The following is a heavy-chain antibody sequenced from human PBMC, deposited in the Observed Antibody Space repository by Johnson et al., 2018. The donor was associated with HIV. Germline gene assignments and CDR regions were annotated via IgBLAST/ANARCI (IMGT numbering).Heavy chain of an antibody. CDR3: ASPTYDPWEGAFDI. D-gene: IGHD5-12*01. CDR2: ISYDGSNK. Sequence: QVQLVESGGGVVQPWRSLRLSCAASGFTFSSYAIHWVRQAPGKGLEWVAVISYDGSNKYYADSVKGRFTISRDNSKNTLYLQMNSLRAEDTTVYYCASPTYDPWEGAFDIWGQGTMVTVSS. J-gene: IGHJ3*02. V-gene: IGHV3-30*04. CDR1: GFTFSSYA.